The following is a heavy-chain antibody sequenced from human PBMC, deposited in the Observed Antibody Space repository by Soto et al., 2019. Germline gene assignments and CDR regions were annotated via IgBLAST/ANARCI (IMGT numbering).Heavy chain of an antibody. J-gene: IGHJ5*02. V-gene: IGHV5-51*01. D-gene: IGHD5-12*01. CDR1: GYSFTSYW. CDR3: AIHSTGYEDS. Sequence: GESLKISCKGSGYSFTSYWIGWVRQMPGKGLEWMGIIHPSDFDTRYSPSFQGQVTISADKSISTAYLQWSSLRASDTAVYYCAIHSTGYEDSWGQGTLVTVSS. CDR2: IHPSDFDT.